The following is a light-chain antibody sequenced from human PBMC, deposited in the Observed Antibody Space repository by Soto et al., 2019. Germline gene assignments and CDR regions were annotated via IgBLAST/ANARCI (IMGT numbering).Light chain of an antibody. CDR2: DAS. CDR3: QQYISYWT. J-gene: IGKJ1*01. V-gene: IGKV1-5*01. Sequence: PMNQSSSTLSSFVGVRVTITCRASESIRTWLAWYQHKPGKAPKLLIYDASSLESGVPSRFSGSGSGTEFTLIISSLQPDDFATYYCQQYISYWTFGQGTKVDIK. CDR1: ESIRTW.